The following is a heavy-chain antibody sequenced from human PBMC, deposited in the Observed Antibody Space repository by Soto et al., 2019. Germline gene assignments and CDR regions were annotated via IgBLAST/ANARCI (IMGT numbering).Heavy chain of an antibody. CDR1: GYTFTSYA. CDR3: ARDYVPYYYYYYGMDV. CDR2: INAGNGNT. Sequence: ASVKVSCKASGYTFTSYAIHWVRQAPGQRLEWMGWINAGNGNTKYSQKFQGRVTITRDTSASTAYMELSSLRSEDTALYYCARDYVPYYYYYYGMDVWGQGTTVTVSS. J-gene: IGHJ6*02. V-gene: IGHV1-3*01. D-gene: IGHD3-16*01.